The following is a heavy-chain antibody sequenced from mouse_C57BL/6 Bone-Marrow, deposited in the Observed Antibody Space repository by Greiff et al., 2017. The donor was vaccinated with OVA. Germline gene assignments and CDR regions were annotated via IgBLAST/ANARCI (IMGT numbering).Heavy chain of an antibody. CDR2: IRNKANNHAP. J-gene: IGHJ4*01. D-gene: IGHD1-1*01. V-gene: IGHV6-6*01. Sequence: EVMLVESGGGLVQPGGSMKLSCAASGFTFSDAWMDWVRQSPEKGLEWVAEIRNKANNHAPYYAESVKGRFTIARDDSKSSVYLQMNSLRAEDTGIYYCTTPITTVVATKDAMDYWGQGTSVTVSS. CDR1: GFTFSDAW. CDR3: TTPITTVVATKDAMDY.